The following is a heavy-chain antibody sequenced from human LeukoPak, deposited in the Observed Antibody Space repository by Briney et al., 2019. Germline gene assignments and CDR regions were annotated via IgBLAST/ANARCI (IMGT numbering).Heavy chain of an antibody. D-gene: IGHD1-26*01. V-gene: IGHV1-69*05. J-gene: IGHJ4*02. Sequence: SVKVSCKASGGTFSSYAISWVRQAPGQGLEWMGGIIPIFGTANYAQKFQGGVTITTDESTSTAYMELSSLRSEDTAVYYCARVYSGSYEGYVFDYWGQGTLVTVSS. CDR1: GGTFSSYA. CDR3: ARVYSGSYEGYVFDY. CDR2: IIPIFGTA.